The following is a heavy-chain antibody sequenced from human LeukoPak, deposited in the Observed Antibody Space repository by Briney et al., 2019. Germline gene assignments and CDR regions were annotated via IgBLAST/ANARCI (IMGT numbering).Heavy chain of an antibody. Sequence: GGSLRLSCAASRFTFSSYGMHWVRQAPGKGLEWVAFIRYDGSNKYYADSVKGRFTISRDNSKNTLYLQMNSLRAEDTAVYYCARGGIAVAGYFDYWGQGTLVTVSS. V-gene: IGHV3-30*02. CDR1: RFTFSSYG. CDR2: IRYDGSNK. D-gene: IGHD6-19*01. CDR3: ARGGIAVAGYFDY. J-gene: IGHJ4*02.